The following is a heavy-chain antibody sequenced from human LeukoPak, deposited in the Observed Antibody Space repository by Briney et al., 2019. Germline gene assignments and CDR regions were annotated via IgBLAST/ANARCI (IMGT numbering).Heavy chain of an antibody. CDR3: ARNGRFCSRGCSGDAFDM. V-gene: IGHV4-34*01. CDR1: SSSGYF. CDR2: ISHSGST. Sequence: SETLSLTCAGSSSGYFWSWLRQPPGKGLEWIGEISHSGSTNYNPSLKSRFTLSVDTSKNQFSLRLISTTSADTGIYYCARNGRFCSRGCSGDAFDMWVQGTMVSVSS. J-gene: IGHJ3*02. D-gene: IGHD2-15*01.